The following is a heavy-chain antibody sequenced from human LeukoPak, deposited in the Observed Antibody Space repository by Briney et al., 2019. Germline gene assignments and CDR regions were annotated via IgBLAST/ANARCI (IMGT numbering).Heavy chain of an antibody. J-gene: IGHJ4*02. V-gene: IGHV3-7*01. CDR3: ARDRGYSSFDY. CDR2: IKQDGSEK. CDR1: GFTFTTYG. Sequence: GGSLRLSCAASGFTFTTYGMHWVRQAPGKGLEWVANIKQDGSEKYSVDSVKGRFTISRDNAKNSLYLQMNSLRAEDTAVYYCARDRGYSSFDYWGQGTLVTVSS. D-gene: IGHD6-19*01.